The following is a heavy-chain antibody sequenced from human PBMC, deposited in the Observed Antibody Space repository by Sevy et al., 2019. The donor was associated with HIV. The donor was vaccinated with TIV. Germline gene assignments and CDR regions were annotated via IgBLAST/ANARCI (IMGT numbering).Heavy chain of an antibody. Sequence: ASVKVSCKVSGNTLSKLSIHWVRQAPGKGLEWVGGIDREHYETIYEQNFQGKVSLTEDTSKDTAYMELPSLRSQDTAIYYCATDIVVGRDYWGQGTLVTVSS. CDR2: IDREHYET. CDR1: GNTLSKLS. CDR3: ATDIVVGRDY. J-gene: IGHJ4*02. D-gene: IGHD2-2*01. V-gene: IGHV1-24*01.